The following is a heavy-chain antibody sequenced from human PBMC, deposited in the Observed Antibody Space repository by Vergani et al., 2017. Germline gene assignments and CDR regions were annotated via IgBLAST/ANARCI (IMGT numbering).Heavy chain of an antibody. CDR1: GFTFSNSA. CDR3: AGPQGTSAYYYGGFDY. J-gene: IGHJ4*02. CDR2: ISGPGLST. D-gene: IGHD3-22*01. Sequence: EVHLLESGGGLVQSGGSLRLSCAASGFTFSNSAVSWVRQAPGRGLAWVSSISGPGLSTYHADSVKGRFSISRDNSKNTLSLQMNSLTAEDTAIYYCAGPQGTSAYYYGGFDYWGQGILVTVSS. V-gene: IGHV3-23*01.